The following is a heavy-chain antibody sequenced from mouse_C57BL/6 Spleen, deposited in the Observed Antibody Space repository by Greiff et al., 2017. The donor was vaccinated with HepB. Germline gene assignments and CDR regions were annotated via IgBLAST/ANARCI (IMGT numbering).Heavy chain of an antibody. Sequence: VKLQESGPGLVAPSQSLSITCTVSGFSLTSYAISWVRQPPGKGLEWLGVIWTGGGTNYNSALKSRLSISKDNSKSQVFLKMNSLQTDDTARYYCARYYYGSSYTLDYWGQGTTLTVSS. CDR1: GFSLTSYA. CDR3: ARYYYGSSYTLDY. V-gene: IGHV2-9-1*01. CDR2: IWTGGGT. D-gene: IGHD1-1*01. J-gene: IGHJ2*01.